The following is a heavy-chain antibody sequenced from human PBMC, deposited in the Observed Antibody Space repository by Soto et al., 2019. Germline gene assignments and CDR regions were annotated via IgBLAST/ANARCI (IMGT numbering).Heavy chain of an antibody. V-gene: IGHV3-23*01. D-gene: IGHD4-17*01. CDR2: ISGSGTNR. CDR3: AKDRVDDGDYRGLDY. J-gene: IGHJ4*02. Sequence: EVQLLESGGGLVQPGGSLRLSCAASGFTFSSYAMTWVRQAPGKGLEWVSAISGSGTNRYYADSVKGRFTISRDNSKNTLYLQMNSLRAEDTAVYYCAKDRVDDGDYRGLDYWGQGTLVTVSS. CDR1: GFTFSSYA.